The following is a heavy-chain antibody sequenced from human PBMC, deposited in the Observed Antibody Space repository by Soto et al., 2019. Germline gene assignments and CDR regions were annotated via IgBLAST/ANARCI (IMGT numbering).Heavy chain of an antibody. D-gene: IGHD3-10*01. CDR3: TSVLLWFGESSSLDV. Sequence: GGSLRLSCAASGFTFSGSAMHWVRQASGKGLEWVGRIRSKANSYATAYAASVKGRFTISRDDSKNTAYLQMNSLKTEDTAVYYCTSVLLWFGESSSLDVWGQGTTVTVSS. CDR2: IRSKANSYAT. J-gene: IGHJ6*02. V-gene: IGHV3-73*01. CDR1: GFTFSGSA.